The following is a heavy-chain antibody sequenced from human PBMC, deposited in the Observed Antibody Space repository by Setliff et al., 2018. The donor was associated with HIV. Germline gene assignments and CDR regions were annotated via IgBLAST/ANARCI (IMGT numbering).Heavy chain of an antibody. CDR1: GDSINSYNYY. Sequence: SETLSLTCKVSGDSINSYNYYWSWIRQHPGKGLEWIGYIYYSGSSYYNPSVRSRVIMSLDTTENHFSLKLSSVTAADTAVYYCVRNSFDYVEEEWGQGTQVTVSS. J-gene: IGHJ4*02. CDR2: IYYSGSS. CDR3: VRNSFDYVEEE. D-gene: IGHD3-9*01. V-gene: IGHV4-31*03.